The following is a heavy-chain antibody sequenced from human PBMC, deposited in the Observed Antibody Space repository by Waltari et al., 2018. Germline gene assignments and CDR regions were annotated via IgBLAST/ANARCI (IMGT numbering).Heavy chain of an antibody. CDR1: GGSFSGYY. J-gene: IGHJ4*02. Sequence: QVQLQQWGAGLLKPSETLSLTCAGYGGSFSGYYWRWIRQPPGKGLEWIGEINHSGSTNYNPSLKSRVTISVDTSKNQFSLKLSSVTAADTAVYYCARDGIAAAGTYYFDYWGQGTLVTVSS. CDR2: INHSGST. V-gene: IGHV4-34*01. CDR3: ARDGIAAAGTYYFDY. D-gene: IGHD6-13*01.